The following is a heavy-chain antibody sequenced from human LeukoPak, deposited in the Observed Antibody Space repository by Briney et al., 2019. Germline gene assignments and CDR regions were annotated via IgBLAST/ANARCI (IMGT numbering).Heavy chain of an antibody. V-gene: IGHV1-18*01. J-gene: IGHJ5*02. Sequence: ASVKVSFKASGYTFTSYGISWVRQAPGQGLEWMGWISAYNGNTNYAQKLQGRVTMTTDTSTSTAYMELRSLRSDDTAVYYCAREGGIAAAGPGRFDPWGQGTLVTVSS. D-gene: IGHD6-13*01. CDR1: GYTFTSYG. CDR2: ISAYNGNT. CDR3: AREGGIAAAGPGRFDP.